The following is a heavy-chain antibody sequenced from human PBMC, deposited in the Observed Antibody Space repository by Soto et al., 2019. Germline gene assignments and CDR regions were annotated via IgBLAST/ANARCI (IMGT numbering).Heavy chain of an antibody. V-gene: IGHV1-8*01. CDR1: GYTFTSYD. D-gene: IGHD2-8*01. J-gene: IGHJ4*02. CDR3: ASSLCTNGVCYTVLY. CDR2: MNPNSGNT. Sequence: ASVKVSCKASGYTFTSYDINWVRQATGQGLEWMGWMNPNSGNTGYAQKFQGRVTMTRNTSISTAYMELSSLRSEDTAVYYCASSLCTNGVCYTVLYWGQGTLVTGSS.